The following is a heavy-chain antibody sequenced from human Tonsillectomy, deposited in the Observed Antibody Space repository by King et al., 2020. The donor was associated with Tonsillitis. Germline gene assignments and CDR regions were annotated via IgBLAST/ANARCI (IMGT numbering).Heavy chain of an antibody. Sequence: VQLQESGPGLVKPSETLSLTCTVSGGSISSYYWSWIRQPPGKGLEWIGYIYYSGSTNYNPPLKSRVTISVDTSKNQFSLKLSSVTAADTAVYYCAGNYYDSGGYGWFDPWGQGTLVTVSS. CDR1: GGSISSYY. CDR2: IYYSGST. CDR3: AGNYYDSGGYGWFDP. V-gene: IGHV4-59*08. J-gene: IGHJ5*02. D-gene: IGHD3-22*01.